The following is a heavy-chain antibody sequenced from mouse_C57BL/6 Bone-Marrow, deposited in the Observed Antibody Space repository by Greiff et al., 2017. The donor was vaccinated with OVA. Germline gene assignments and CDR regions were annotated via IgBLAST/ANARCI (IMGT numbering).Heavy chain of an antibody. CDR1: GYTFTSYW. Sequence: QVQLQQSGAELVKPGASVKLSCKASGYTFTSYWMQWVKQRPGQGLEWIGEIDPSDSYTNYNQKFKGKATLTVDTSSSTAYMQLSSLTSEDSAVYYCARGTANYYAMDYWGQGTSVTVSS. D-gene: IGHD4-1*01. J-gene: IGHJ4*01. CDR3: ARGTANYYAMDY. CDR2: IDPSDSYT. V-gene: IGHV1-50*01.